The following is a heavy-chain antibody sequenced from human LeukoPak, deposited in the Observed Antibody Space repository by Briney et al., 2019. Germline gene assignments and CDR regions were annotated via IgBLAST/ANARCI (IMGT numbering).Heavy chain of an antibody. J-gene: IGHJ5*02. Sequence: EGSLRLSCAASGFTFSDYYMSWIRQAPGKGLEWVSYISSSGSTIYYADSVKGRFTISRDNAKNSLYLQMNSLRAEDTAVYYCARDVIAAAVGFDPWGRGTLVTVSS. CDR3: ARDVIAAAVGFDP. D-gene: IGHD6-13*01. V-gene: IGHV3-11*04. CDR2: ISSSGSTI. CDR1: GFTFSDYY.